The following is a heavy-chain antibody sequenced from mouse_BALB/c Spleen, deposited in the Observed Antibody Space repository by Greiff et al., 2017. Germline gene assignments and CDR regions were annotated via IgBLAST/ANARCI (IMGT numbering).Heavy chain of an antibody. J-gene: IGHJ3*01. D-gene: IGHD2-1*01. V-gene: IGHV1-15*01. Sequence: QVHVKQSGAELVRPGASVTLSCKASGYTFTDYEMHWVKQTPVHGLEWIGAIDPETGGTAYNQKFKGKATLTADKSSSTAYMELRSLTSEDSAVYYCTRRTGVTGPFAYWGQGTLVTVSA. CDR1: GYTFTDYE. CDR2: IDPETGGT. CDR3: TRRTGVTGPFAY.